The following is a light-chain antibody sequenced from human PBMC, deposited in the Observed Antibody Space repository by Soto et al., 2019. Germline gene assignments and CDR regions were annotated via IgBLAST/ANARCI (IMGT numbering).Light chain of an antibody. J-gene: IGKJ1*01. V-gene: IGKV3-20*01. CDR2: GAS. CDR1: QSVSNNY. CDR3: HQYYSSGT. Sequence: EKELTKFPGTLCLYLGESGTITCRASQSVSNNYLAWYQQKPGQAPRLLIYGASNRATGIPDRFSGSGSGTDFTLTFSILEPDDYSVYYGHQYYSSGTFGQGTKVDIK.